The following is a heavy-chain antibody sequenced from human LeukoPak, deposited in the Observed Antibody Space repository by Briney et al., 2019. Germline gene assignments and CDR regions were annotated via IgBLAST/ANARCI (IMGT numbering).Heavy chain of an antibody. V-gene: IGHV3-48*04. CDR1: GFTFSSYS. CDR2: ISSSSSTI. CDR3: ARGHLVGYGRPGAFDI. J-gene: IGHJ3*02. D-gene: IGHD5-12*01. Sequence: GGSLRLSCAASGFTFSSYSMNWVRQAPGKGLEWVSYISSSSSTIYYADSVKGRFTISRDNAKNSLYLQMNSLRAEDTAVYYCARGHLVGYGRPGAFDIWGQGTMVTVSS.